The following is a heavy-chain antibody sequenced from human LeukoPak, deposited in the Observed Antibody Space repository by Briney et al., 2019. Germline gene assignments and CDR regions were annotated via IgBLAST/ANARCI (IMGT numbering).Heavy chain of an antibody. CDR3: ASAFSSGAPADH. V-gene: IGHV3-74*01. Sequence: GGSLRLSCAASGFTFSNFWMHWVRQAPGKGLVWVSRINSDGSSTSYADSVKGRFTISRDNAKNTLYLQMNSLRAEDTAVYYCASAFSSGAPADHWGQGTLVTVSS. D-gene: IGHD6-19*01. CDR1: GFTFSNFW. CDR2: INSDGSST. J-gene: IGHJ4*02.